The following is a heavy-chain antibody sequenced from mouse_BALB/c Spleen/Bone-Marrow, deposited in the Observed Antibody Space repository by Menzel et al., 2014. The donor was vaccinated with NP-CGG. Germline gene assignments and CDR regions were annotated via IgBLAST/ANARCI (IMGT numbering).Heavy chain of an antibody. V-gene: IGHV1-20*02. CDR3: ARGDYRFDEGYFDC. CDR1: GYSFTGYF. CDR2: INPYNGDT. J-gene: IGHJ2*02. Sequence: VQLKESGPELVKPGASVKISCKASGYSFTGYFMIWVMQCHGKSLGWIGRINPYNGDTFYNQKFKGKAILTVDKSSSTAHMELRSLASEDSAVYYCARGDYRFDEGYFDCWGQGTSLTVSS. D-gene: IGHD2-14*01.